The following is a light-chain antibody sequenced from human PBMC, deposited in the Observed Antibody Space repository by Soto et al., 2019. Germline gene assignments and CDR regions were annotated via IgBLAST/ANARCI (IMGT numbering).Light chain of an antibody. CDR1: QSISSW. CDR3: QQSYSTPYT. CDR2: KAS. J-gene: IGKJ2*01. Sequence: DIPMTQSPSTLSASVGDRVTITCRASQSISSWLAWYQKKPGKAPKLLIYKASSLESGVPSRFRGSGSGTEFTLTISSLKPDDFATYYCQQSYSTPYTLGQGTKLEIK. V-gene: IGKV1-5*03.